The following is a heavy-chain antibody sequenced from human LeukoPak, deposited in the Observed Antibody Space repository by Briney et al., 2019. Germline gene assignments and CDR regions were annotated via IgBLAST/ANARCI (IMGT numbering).Heavy chain of an antibody. CDR1: GFTFTSYA. V-gene: IGHV3-23*01. CDR2: ISDVGGT. CDR3: AKEAAVIGLPLLDP. J-gene: IGHJ5*02. Sequence: PGGSLRLSCAASGFTFTSYAMSWVRQAPGKGLEWVSGISDVGGTFYADSVRGRFTISRDNSKNTLYLQMNSLRAEDTAVYYCAKEAAVIGLPLLDPWGQGTLVTVSS. D-gene: IGHD4-11*01.